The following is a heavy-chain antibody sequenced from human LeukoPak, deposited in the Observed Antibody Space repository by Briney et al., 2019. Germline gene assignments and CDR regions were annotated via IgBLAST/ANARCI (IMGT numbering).Heavy chain of an antibody. CDR2: IYHSGFT. CDR1: GGSISSAGYS. Sequence: PSETLSLTCAVSGGSISSAGYSWSWIRQPPGKGLEWIGYIYHSGFTYFNPSLKSRVTISVDRSKNQFSLKLASVTAADTAVYYCARSKEDYSSSSAFDYWGQGTLVTVSS. J-gene: IGHJ4*02. D-gene: IGHD6-6*01. CDR3: ARSKEDYSSSSAFDY. V-gene: IGHV4-30-2*01.